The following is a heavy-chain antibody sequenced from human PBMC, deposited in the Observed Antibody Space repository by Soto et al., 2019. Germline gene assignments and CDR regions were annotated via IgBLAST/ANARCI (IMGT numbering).Heavy chain of an antibody. Sequence: SETLSLTCTVSGASISVYSWRWFRQPPGKGLEWIGYIYYSGSTNYNPSLKSRVAISVDTSKNQFSLKLSSVTAADTAVYYCARSTDSSGWRFDYWGQGTQVTVSS. D-gene: IGHD6-19*01. CDR2: IYYSGST. J-gene: IGHJ4*02. CDR1: GASISVYS. CDR3: ARSTDSSGWRFDY. V-gene: IGHV4-59*01.